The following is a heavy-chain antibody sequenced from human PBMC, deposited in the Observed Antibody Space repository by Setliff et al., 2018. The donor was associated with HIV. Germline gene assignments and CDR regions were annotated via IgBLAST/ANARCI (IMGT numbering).Heavy chain of an antibody. CDR1: GGSVSNHY. CDR3: AREVVGGYDILTGYYNSFDY. Sequence: SETLSLTCTVSGGSVSNHYWSWIRQSPGKGLEWIGSLYYSGRTTYSPSLKSRVTISVDTSKNQFSLKLSSVTAADTAVYYCAREVVGGYDILTGYYNSFDYWGQGTLVTVSS. CDR2: LYYSGRT. J-gene: IGHJ4*02. D-gene: IGHD3-9*01. V-gene: IGHV4-59*02.